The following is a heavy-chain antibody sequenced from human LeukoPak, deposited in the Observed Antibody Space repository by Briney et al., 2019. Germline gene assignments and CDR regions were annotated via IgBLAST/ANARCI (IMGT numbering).Heavy chain of an antibody. CDR2: ISGGGGSP. J-gene: IGHJ4*02. Sequence: GGSLRLSCAASGFTFSDYYMSWIRQAPGKGLEWVSAISGGGGSPYYADSVKGRFTISRDNSKNTLYLQMNSLRAEDTAVYYCAKDHEYAVVTSGGDFWGQGTLVTVSS. D-gene: IGHD4-23*01. V-gene: IGHV3-23*01. CDR3: AKDHEYAVVTSGGDF. CDR1: GFTFSDYY.